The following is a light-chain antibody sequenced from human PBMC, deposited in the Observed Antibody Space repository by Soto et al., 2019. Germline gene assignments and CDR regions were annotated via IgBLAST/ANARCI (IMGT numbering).Light chain of an antibody. CDR1: QRVSSN. J-gene: IGKJ1*01. Sequence: EVVMTQSPVTLSVSPGERATLSCRASQRVSSNLALYQQKPGQAPRLLIYGASTMATGTPARFSGSGSGTEFTLTISSVQSEDFAVYYCQQFNYWLWTFGQGTKVEIK. V-gene: IGKV3-15*01. CDR2: GAS. CDR3: QQFNYWLWT.